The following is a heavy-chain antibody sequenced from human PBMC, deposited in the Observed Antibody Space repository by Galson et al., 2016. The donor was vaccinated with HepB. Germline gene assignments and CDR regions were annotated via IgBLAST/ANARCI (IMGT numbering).Heavy chain of an antibody. CDR3: ARNAVTMMVVITGYYGMDV. Sequence: SVKVSCKASGYTFTNYGISWVRQAPGQGLEWMGWISAYNGNTNYVQKLQGRVIMTTDTSTSTAYMELNSLKSDDTAVYYWARNAVTMMVVITGYYGMDVWGQGTTVTVSS. CDR2: ISAYNGNT. V-gene: IGHV1-18*01. D-gene: IGHD3-22*01. CDR1: GYTFTNYG. J-gene: IGHJ6*02.